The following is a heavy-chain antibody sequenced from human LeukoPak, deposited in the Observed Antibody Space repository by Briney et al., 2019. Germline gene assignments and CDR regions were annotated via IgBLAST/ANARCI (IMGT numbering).Heavy chain of an antibody. CDR3: ARVLEWPDSGPGMDV. CDR1: GYTFTSYD. J-gene: IGHJ6*02. Sequence: ASVKVSCKASGYTFTSYDINWVRQATGQGLEWTGWMNPNSGNTGYAQKFQGRVTMTRNTSISTAYMELSSLRSEDTAVYYCARVLEWPDSGPGMDVWGQGTTVTVSS. CDR2: MNPNSGNT. V-gene: IGHV1-8*01. D-gene: IGHD3-3*01.